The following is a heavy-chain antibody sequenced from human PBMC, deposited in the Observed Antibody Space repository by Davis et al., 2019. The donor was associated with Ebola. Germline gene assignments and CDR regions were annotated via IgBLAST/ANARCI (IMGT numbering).Heavy chain of an antibody. D-gene: IGHD4-17*01. CDR3: ARDVTTVTHYYYGMDV. CDR2: ISSSGSTI. J-gene: IGHJ6*02. Sequence: PGGSLRLSCAASGFTFSDYYMSWIRQAPGKGLEWVSYISSSGSTIYYAYSVKGRFTISRDNAKNSLYLQMNSLRAEDTAVYYCARDVTTVTHYYYGMDVWGQGTTVTVSS. CDR1: GFTFSDYY. V-gene: IGHV3-11*01.